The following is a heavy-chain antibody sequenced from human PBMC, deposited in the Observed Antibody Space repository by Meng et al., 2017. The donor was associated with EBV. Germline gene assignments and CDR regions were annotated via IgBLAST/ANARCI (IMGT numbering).Heavy chain of an antibody. CDR2: FLPRLGAP. Sequence: QVQLVHLAAEVKKPGSSGMVSCKTSGGPFRYYAISWVRQAPGQGLEWLGGFLPRLGAPNYAQKFHGRVKITADESTSTHYMDLSSLRSEDTAIYYCASESGRGYTPDYWGQGTLVTVSS. CDR1: GGPFRYYA. J-gene: IGHJ4*02. CDR3: ASESGRGYTPDY. D-gene: IGHD3-10*01. V-gene: IGHV1-69*01.